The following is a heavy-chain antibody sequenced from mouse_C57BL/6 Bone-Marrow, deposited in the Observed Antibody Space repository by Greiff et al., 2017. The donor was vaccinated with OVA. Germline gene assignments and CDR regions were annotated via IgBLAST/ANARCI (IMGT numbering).Heavy chain of an antibody. V-gene: IGHV1-64*01. D-gene: IGHD1-1*01. Sequence: VQLQQPGAELVKPGASVKLSCKASGYTFTSYWMPWVKQRPGQGLEWIGMIHPNSGSTNYNEKFKSKATLTVDKSSSTAYMQLSSLTSEDSAVYYCARVDYGSRWYFDVWGTGTTVTVSS. J-gene: IGHJ1*03. CDR1: GYTFTSYW. CDR2: IHPNSGST. CDR3: ARVDYGSRWYFDV.